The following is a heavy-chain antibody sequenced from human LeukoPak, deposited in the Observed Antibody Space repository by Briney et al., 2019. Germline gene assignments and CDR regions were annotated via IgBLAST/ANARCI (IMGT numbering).Heavy chain of an antibody. Sequence: PSETLSLTCTVSGGSISSYYWNWIRQPPGKGLEWIGYIYYSGSTNYNPSLKSRVTISVDTSKNQFSLKLSSVTAADTAVYYCAREIIVVVPATKYYYYYMDVWGKGTTVTVSS. CDR3: AREIIVVVPATKYYYYYMDV. CDR2: IYYSGST. D-gene: IGHD2-2*01. CDR1: GGSISSYY. V-gene: IGHV4-59*01. J-gene: IGHJ6*03.